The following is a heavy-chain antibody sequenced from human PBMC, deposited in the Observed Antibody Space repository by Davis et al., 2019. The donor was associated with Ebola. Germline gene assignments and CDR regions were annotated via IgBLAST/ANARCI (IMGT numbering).Heavy chain of an antibody. CDR1: GFPFIFYF. CDR2: SRNKENRYNT. V-gene: IGHV3-72*01. Sequence: GGSLRLSCAASGFPFIFYFIDWVRLTPGKGLELVCLSRNKENRYNTAYAASVNGRFTLSRDDSKHLLYLEMNSLRTEDTAVYYCVTEDWYRFESWGQGTLVTVSS. CDR3: VTEDWYRFES. J-gene: IGHJ4*02. D-gene: IGHD1-1*01.